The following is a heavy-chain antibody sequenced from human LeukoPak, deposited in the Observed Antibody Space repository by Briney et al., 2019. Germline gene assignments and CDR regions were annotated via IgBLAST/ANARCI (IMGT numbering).Heavy chain of an antibody. Sequence: GGSLRLSCAASGFTFSSYWMHWVRQRPGKGLEWVSRISSDGSSTTYADSVKGRFTISRDNDKHTLYLQMNSLRGEDTAVYYCARVRLAATGYCFDYWGQGTLVTVSS. J-gene: IGHJ4*02. CDR2: ISSDGSST. CDR3: ARVRLAATGYCFDY. V-gene: IGHV3-74*01. D-gene: IGHD6-13*01. CDR1: GFTFSSYW.